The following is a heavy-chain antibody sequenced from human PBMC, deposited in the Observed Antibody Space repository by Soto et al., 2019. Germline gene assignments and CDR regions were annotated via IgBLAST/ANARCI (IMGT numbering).Heavy chain of an antibody. V-gene: IGHV5-51*01. D-gene: IGHD3-22*01. CDR2: IYPGDSDT. Sequence: PGESLKISCKGSGYSFTSYWIGWVRQMPGKGLEWIGIIYPGDSDTRYSPSFQGQVTISADKSISTAYLQWSSLKASDTAMYYCATTPYYYDSSGYSFDAFDIWGQGTMVTVSS. J-gene: IGHJ3*02. CDR1: GYSFTSYW. CDR3: ATTPYYYDSSGYSFDAFDI.